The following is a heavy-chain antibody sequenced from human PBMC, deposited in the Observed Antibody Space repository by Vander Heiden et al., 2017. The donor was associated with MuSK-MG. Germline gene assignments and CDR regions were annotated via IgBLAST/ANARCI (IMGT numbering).Heavy chain of an antibody. D-gene: IGHD2-15*01. J-gene: IGHJ4*02. CDR2: IKQDGSER. V-gene: IGHV3-7*01. CDR3: ARGSGYCSGGSCYPYYFDY. CDR1: GFTFSLTW. Sequence: EVQLVESGGGLVQPGGSLRLSCAASGFTFSLTWVGWVRQEPGKGLEWVANIKQDGSERYYVDSVKGRFTISSDNAKNSLYLQMNSLRAEDTALYYCARGSGYCSGGSCYPYYFDYWGQGTLVTVSS.